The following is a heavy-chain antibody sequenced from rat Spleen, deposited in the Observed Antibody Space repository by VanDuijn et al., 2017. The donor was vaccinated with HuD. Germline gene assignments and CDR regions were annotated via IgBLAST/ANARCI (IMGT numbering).Heavy chain of an antibody. J-gene: IGHJ2*01. V-gene: IGHV3-1*01. CDR2: ISYSGST. CDR1: GFSITSNY. D-gene: IGHD1-9*01. CDR3: ARWVDITHYFDY. Sequence: EVQLQESGPGLVKPSQLLSLTCSVTGFSITSNYWAWIRKFPGNKMEWLAYISYSGSTNYNPSLKSRISITRDTSKNQFFLQLNSVTTEDTATYYCARWVDITHYFDYWGQGIMVTVSS.